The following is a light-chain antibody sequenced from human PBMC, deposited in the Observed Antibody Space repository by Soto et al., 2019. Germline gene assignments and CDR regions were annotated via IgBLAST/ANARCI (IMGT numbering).Light chain of an antibody. CDR2: GAS. V-gene: IGKV1-27*01. J-gene: IGKJ1*01. CDR3: QRYKSAPQK. Sequence: DIQMTQSPSSLSASVGDRVTITCRASQGISNYLAWYQQKPGEVPKLMIYGASTLQSGVPSRFSGSGSGTDLTLTISSLQPEDIATYYCQRYKSAPQKFGKGTKVEIK. CDR1: QGISNY.